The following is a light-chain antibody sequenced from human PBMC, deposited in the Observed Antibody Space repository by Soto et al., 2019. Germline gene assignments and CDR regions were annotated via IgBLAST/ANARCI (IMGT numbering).Light chain of an antibody. J-gene: IGKJ4*01. CDR1: QSISSF. Sequence: DIQRTQSPSSLSASVGYRFTITCRASQSISSFLNWYQQKPGTAPKLLINAASTLQSGVPSRFSGSGSGTDFTLTISSLQPEDFATYYCQQSYITPLTFGGGTTVDIK. V-gene: IGKV1-39*01. CDR2: AAS. CDR3: QQSYITPLT.